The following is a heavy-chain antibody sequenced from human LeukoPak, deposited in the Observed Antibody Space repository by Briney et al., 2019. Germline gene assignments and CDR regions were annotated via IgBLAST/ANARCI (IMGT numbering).Heavy chain of an antibody. Sequence: SETLSLTCTVSGGSISSYYRSWIRQPPGKGLEWIGYIYYSGSTNYNPSLKSRVTISVDTSKNQFSLKLNSVTAADTAVYYCATESGFNDYWGQGTLVTVSS. CDR1: GGSISSYY. J-gene: IGHJ4*02. CDR2: IYYSGST. D-gene: IGHD3-3*01. V-gene: IGHV4-59*12. CDR3: ATESGFNDY.